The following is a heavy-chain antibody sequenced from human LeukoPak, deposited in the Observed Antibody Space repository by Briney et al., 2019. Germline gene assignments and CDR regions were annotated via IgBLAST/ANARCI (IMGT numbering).Heavy chain of an antibody. CDR1: GFTFSSYS. J-gene: IGHJ4*02. CDR3: ARDRIDYYDSSGYSPGDY. Sequence: GGSLRPSCAASGFTFSSYSMNWVRQAPGKGLEWVSSISSSSSYIYYADSVKGRFTISRDNAKNSLYLQMNSLRAEDTAVYYCARDRIDYYDSSGYSPGDYWGQGTLVTVSS. D-gene: IGHD3-22*01. CDR2: ISSSSSYI. V-gene: IGHV3-21*01.